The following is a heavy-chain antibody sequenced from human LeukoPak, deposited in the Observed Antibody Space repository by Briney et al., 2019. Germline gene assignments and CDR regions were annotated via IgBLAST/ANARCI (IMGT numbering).Heavy chain of an antibody. V-gene: IGHV3-53*01. J-gene: IGHJ4*02. CDR2: IFSGGSK. Sequence: RGSLRLSCAASGFTVISNYMTWVRQAPGKGLEWVSVIFSGGSKYYADSVKGRFTISRDNSKNILYLQMNSLRAEDTAMYYCVRDPYGDRWGYFDYWGQGTLVTVSS. D-gene: IGHD4-17*01. CDR3: VRDPYGDRWGYFDY. CDR1: GFTVISNY.